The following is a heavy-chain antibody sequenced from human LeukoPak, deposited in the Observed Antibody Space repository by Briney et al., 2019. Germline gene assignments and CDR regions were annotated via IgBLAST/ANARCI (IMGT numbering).Heavy chain of an antibody. Sequence: GASVKVSCKVSGYTLTELSMHWVRQAPGKGLEWMGGFDPEDGETIYAQKFQGRVTMTEDTSTDTAYMELSSLRSEDTAVYYCAATYYSSGWECYFDYWGQGTLVTVSS. CDR2: FDPEDGET. CDR3: AATYYSSGWECYFDY. CDR1: GYTLTELS. J-gene: IGHJ4*02. V-gene: IGHV1-24*01. D-gene: IGHD6-19*01.